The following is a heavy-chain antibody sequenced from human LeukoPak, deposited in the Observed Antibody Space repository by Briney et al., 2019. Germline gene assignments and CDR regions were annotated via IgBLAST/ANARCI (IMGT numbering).Heavy chain of an antibody. Sequence: PSETLSLTCTVFGGSVSSSSYYWSWIRQPPGKGLEWIGYVYYSGSTNYNPSLKSRVTISVDTSKNQFSLKLSSVTAADTAVYYCARSITSSWYGDFQHWGQGTLVTVSS. CDR3: ARSITSSWYGDFQH. V-gene: IGHV4-61*01. D-gene: IGHD6-13*01. CDR1: GGSVSSSSYY. J-gene: IGHJ1*01. CDR2: VYYSGST.